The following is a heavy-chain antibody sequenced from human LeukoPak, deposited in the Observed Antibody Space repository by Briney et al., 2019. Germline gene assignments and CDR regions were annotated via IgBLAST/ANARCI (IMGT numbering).Heavy chain of an antibody. CDR3: ARHYGMDV. CDR2: INPSGGST. Sequence: ASVKVSCKASGYTFTNYYIHWVRQAPGQGLEWMGIINPSGGSTSYAQKFQGRVTMTRDTSTSTVYMDLSSLRSENTAVYYCARHYGMDVWGQGTTVTVSS. CDR1: GYTFTNYY. V-gene: IGHV1-46*01. J-gene: IGHJ6*02.